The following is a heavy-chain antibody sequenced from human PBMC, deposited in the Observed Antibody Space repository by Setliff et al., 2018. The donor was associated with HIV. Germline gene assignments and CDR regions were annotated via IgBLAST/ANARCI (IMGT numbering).Heavy chain of an antibody. V-gene: IGHV3-33*08. CDR1: GFSFSNYG. CDR2: IWFDGGKK. CDR3: ARGSSETDYYYYYMDV. D-gene: IGHD2-2*01. J-gene: IGHJ6*03. Sequence: GGSLRLSCAASGFSFSNYGMHWVRQTPGKGLEWVAHIWFDGGKKDYADSVRGRFTISRDNSKTTLFLQMDSLRPEDTALYYCARGSSETDYYYYYMDVWGKGTTVTVSS.